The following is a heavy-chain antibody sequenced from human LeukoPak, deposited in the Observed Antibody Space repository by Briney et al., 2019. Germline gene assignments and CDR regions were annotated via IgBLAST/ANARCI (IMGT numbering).Heavy chain of an antibody. Sequence: SETLSLTCSVSDDSITIYYWSWIRQPPGKGLEWIGYIDHTGSTNYNPSLNSRVTISRDTSRNHFSLTLSSVTTADAAVYYCARGQKYRNGYTVTELGSGYFAYWGQGTLVTVSS. J-gene: IGHJ4*02. CDR1: DDSITIYY. V-gene: IGHV4-59*01. D-gene: IGHD5-18*01. CDR2: IDHTGST. CDR3: ARGQKYRNGYTVTELGSGYFAY.